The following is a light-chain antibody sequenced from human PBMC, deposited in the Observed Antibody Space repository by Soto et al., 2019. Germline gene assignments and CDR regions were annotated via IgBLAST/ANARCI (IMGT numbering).Light chain of an antibody. CDR3: SSYAASNNVI. CDR1: SSDVGSYKY. V-gene: IGLV2-8*01. J-gene: IGLJ2*01. CDR2: EVS. Sequence: QSVLTQPPSASGSPGQSVTISCTGTSSDVGSYKYVSWYQQHPGKAPKLMIYEVSRRPSGVTDRFSGSKSGNTASLTVSGLQAEDADDYYCSSYAASNNVIFGGGTKLTVL.